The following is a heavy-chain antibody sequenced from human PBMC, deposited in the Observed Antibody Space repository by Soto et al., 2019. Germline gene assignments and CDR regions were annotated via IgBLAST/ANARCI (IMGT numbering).Heavy chain of an antibody. V-gene: IGHV4-34*01. CDR1: GGSFSGYY. CDR3: ARSRRDGYNRFHGMDV. Sequence: QVQLQQWGAGLLKPSETLSLTCAVYGGSFSGYYWSWIRQPPGKGLEWIGEINHSGSTNYNPSLKSRVTISVDTSKNQFSLKLSSVTAADTAVYYCARSRRDGYNRFHGMDVWGQGTTVTVSS. J-gene: IGHJ6*02. CDR2: INHSGST. D-gene: IGHD5-12*01.